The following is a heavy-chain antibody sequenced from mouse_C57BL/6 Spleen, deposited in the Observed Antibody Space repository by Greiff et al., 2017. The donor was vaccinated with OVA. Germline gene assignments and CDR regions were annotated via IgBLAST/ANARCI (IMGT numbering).Heavy chain of an antibody. CDR2: INPNNGGT. J-gene: IGHJ4*01. Sequence: EVQLQQSGPELVKPGASVKISCKASGYTFTDYYMNWVKQSHGKSLEWIGDINPNNGGTSYNQKFKGKATLTVDKSSSTAYMELRSLTSEDSAVYYCDFPYYAMDYWGQGTSVTVSS. CDR3: DFPYYAMDY. V-gene: IGHV1-26*01. CDR1: GYTFTDYY.